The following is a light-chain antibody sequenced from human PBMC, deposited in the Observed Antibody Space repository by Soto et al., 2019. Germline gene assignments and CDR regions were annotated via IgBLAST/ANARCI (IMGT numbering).Light chain of an antibody. Sequence: QSVLTQPPSASGTPGQRVTISCSGSSSNIGSNNVNWYQQLPGTAPKLLIYNNNHRPSGVPDRFSGSKSGTSASLAISGLQSEDEADYYCSAWADSLNGLVFGTGTKLTVL. CDR3: SAWADSLNGLV. CDR2: NNN. J-gene: IGLJ1*01. V-gene: IGLV1-44*01. CDR1: SSNIGSNN.